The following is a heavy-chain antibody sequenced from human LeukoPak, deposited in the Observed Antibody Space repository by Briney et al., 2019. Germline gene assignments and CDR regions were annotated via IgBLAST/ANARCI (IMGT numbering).Heavy chain of an antibody. J-gene: IGHJ6*04. V-gene: IGHV4-38-2*01. CDR3: ASYYASGVSAYNYYGMDV. CDR1: GHSISTGYY. CDR2: MSHNRGT. D-gene: IGHD3-10*01. Sequence: PSETLSLTCAVSGHSISTGYYWGWIRQPPGKGLEWIGSMSHNRGTYYNPSLKSRVTISRDTSKNKISLRLTSVTAADTAVYYCASYYASGVSAYNYYGMDVWGKGTTVTVSS.